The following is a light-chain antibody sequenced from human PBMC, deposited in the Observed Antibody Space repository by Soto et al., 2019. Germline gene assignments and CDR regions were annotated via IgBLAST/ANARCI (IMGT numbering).Light chain of an antibody. CDR1: HSISSW. J-gene: IGKJ4*01. V-gene: IGKV1-5*01. Sequence: DIQMTQSPSTLSASVGDRVTITCRASHSISSWLAWYQQKPGKAPKLLIYDAYSLESGVPSRYSVSGSGTEFTLTISSLQPDDFAADYRQQYNSYSTFGGGTMVEIK. CDR2: DAY. CDR3: QQYNSYST.